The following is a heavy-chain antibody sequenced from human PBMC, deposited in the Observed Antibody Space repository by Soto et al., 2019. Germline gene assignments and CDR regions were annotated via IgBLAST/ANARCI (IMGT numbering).Heavy chain of an antibody. Sequence: QVQLVQAGGALKKPGASVRVSCQSSDYPFNNFAIHWVRQTPGHGIGWLGRMSGRSGDSNCAPTVRDRITMATDTSNNRAYMELRSLRSDDTSVYDCEREGGHGSEKHPSGLDVWGQGTTVNV. J-gene: IGHJ6*02. D-gene: IGHD2-15*01. CDR2: MSGRSGDS. V-gene: IGHV1-18*01. CDR3: EREGGHGSEKHPSGLDV. CDR1: DYPFNNFA.